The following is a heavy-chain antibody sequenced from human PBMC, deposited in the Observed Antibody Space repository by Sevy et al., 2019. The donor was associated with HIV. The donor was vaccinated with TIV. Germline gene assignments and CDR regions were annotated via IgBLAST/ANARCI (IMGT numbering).Heavy chain of an antibody. V-gene: IGHV3-9*01. CDR2: ISWNSGSI. CDR3: AKDKNPYCSGGSCYPTPFDY. CDR1: GFTFDDYA. Sequence: GGSLRLSCAASGFTFDDYAMHWVRQAPGKGLEWVSGISWNSGSIGYADSVKGRFTISRDNAKNSLYLQMNSRRAEDTALYYCAKDKNPYCSGGSCYPTPFDYWGQGTLVTVSS. D-gene: IGHD2-15*01. J-gene: IGHJ4*02.